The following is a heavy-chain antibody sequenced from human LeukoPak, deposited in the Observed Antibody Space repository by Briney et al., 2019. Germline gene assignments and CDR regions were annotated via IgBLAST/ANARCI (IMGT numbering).Heavy chain of an antibody. CDR3: ARHYGP. CDR2: INHSGST. D-gene: IGHD3-16*01. V-gene: IGHV4-34*01. J-gene: IGHJ5*02. Sequence: GSLRLSCAASGFTFSSYAMHWIRQPPGKGLEWIGEINHSGSTYYNPSLKSRVTISVDTSKNQFSLKLNSVTAADTAVYYCARHYGPWGQGTLVTVSS. CDR1: GFTFSSYA.